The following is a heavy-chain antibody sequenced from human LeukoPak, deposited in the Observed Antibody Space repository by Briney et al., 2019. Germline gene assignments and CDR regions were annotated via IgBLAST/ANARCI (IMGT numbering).Heavy chain of an antibody. D-gene: IGHD3-22*01. CDR3: ARSRFYDSCGWGY. V-gene: IGHV3-11*01. CDR2: ISNSGITI. Sequence: GGSLRRYCAASGFTFSDYYMSWIRQAQGKGREWVSYISNSGITISYADSVKGRLTISRDNAKNSVYLQMSSLRAEDAAVYYCARSRFYDSCGWGYWGQGTLVTVS. J-gene: IGHJ4*02. CDR1: GFTFSDYY.